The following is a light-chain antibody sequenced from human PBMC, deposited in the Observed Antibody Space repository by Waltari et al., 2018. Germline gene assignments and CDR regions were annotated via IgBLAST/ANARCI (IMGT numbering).Light chain of an antibody. Sequence: DIVMTQSPDFLAVSLGERATINCKSSQSLFPTSNSKTYISWYQQKPGQPPKLLIYWASTRGSGVPDRFSGSGSWTDFTLTISSLQAEDVAVYYCHHYYIPPLTFGQGTRLEIK. V-gene: IGKV4-1*01. CDR1: QSLFPTSNSKTY. CDR2: WAS. CDR3: HHYYIPPLT. J-gene: IGKJ5*01.